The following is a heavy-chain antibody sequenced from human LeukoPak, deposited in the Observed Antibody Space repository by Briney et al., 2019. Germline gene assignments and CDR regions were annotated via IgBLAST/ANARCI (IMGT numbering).Heavy chain of an antibody. CDR1: GFTFTSYA. CDR2: LTGDGNT. Sequence: GESLRLSCAASGFTFTSYAMSWVRQAPGKGLEWVSVLTGDGNTYYADSEKGRFTNSRDDSKNTLFLQMNSLRAEDTAVYFCAKVKWKLIGYFDYWGQGTLVTVSS. D-gene: IGHD1-20*01. J-gene: IGHJ4*02. V-gene: IGHV3-23*01. CDR3: AKVKWKLIGYFDY.